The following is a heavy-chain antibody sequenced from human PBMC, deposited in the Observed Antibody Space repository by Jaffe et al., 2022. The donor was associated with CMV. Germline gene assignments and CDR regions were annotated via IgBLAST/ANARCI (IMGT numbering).Heavy chain of an antibody. Sequence: QVQLQESGPGLVKPSETLSLTCTVSGGSISSYYWSWIRQPAGKGLEWIGRIYTSGSTNYNPSLKSRVTMSVDTSKNQFSLKLSSVTAADTAVYYCAREDGSGSYYMRYYYFDYWGQGTLVTVSS. V-gene: IGHV4-4*07. CDR1: GGSISSYY. D-gene: IGHD3-10*01. CDR2: IYTSGST. J-gene: IGHJ4*02. CDR3: AREDGSGSYYMRYYYFDY.